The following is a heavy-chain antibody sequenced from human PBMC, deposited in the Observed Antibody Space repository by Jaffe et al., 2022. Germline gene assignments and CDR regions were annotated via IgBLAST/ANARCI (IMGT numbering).Heavy chain of an antibody. J-gene: IGHJ6*03. CDR2: ISGSGGST. D-gene: IGHD4-4*01. CDR1: GFTFSNYA. CDR3: AKSTVTREDYSYYYYYMDV. V-gene: IGHV3-23*01. Sequence: EVQLLDSGGGLVQPGGSLRLSCAASGFTFSNYAMSWVRQGPGKGLEWVSGISGSGGSTHYADSVKGRFTISRDNSKNTLYLQMNSLRAEDMAVYYCAKSTVTREDYSYYYYYMDVWGKGTTVTVSS.